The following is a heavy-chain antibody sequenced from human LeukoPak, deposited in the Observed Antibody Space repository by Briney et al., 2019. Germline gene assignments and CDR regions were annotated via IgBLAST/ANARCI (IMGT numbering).Heavy chain of an antibody. V-gene: IGHV3-53*01. CDR3: ARAAGDGGWFLNPFDY. J-gene: IGHJ4*02. D-gene: IGHD6-19*01. Sequence: PGGSLRLSCAASGFTVSSNYMSWVRQAPGKGLEWVSVIYSGGSTYCADSVKGRFTISRDNSKNTLYPQMNSLRAEDTAVYYCARAAGDGGWFLNPFDYWGQGTLVTVSS. CDR2: IYSGGST. CDR1: GFTVSSNY.